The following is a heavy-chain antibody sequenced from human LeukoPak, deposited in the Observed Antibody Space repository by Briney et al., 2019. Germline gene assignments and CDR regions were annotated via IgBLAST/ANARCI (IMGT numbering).Heavy chain of an antibody. CDR2: INPNSGGT. V-gene: IGHV1-2*02. D-gene: IGHD3-22*01. Sequence: ASVKVSCKASGYTFTGYYMHWVRRAPGQGLEWMGWINPNSGGTNYAQKFQGRVTMTRDTSISTAYMELSRLRSDDTAVYYCARVPTSTYYYDSSGYFDYWGQGTLVTVSS. J-gene: IGHJ4*02. CDR1: GYTFTGYY. CDR3: ARVPTSTYYYDSSGYFDY.